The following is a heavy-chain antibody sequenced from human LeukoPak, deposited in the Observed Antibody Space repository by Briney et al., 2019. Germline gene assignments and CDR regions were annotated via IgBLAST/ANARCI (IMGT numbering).Heavy chain of an antibody. CDR1: GFTFSSYA. D-gene: IGHD3-9*01. Sequence: GASLRLSCAASGFTFSSYAMSWVRQAPGKGLERVSAISGSGGSTYYADSVKGRFTISRDNSKNTLYLQMNSLRAEDTAVYYCAKDRPDILTGSQFDYWGQGTLVTVSS. V-gene: IGHV3-23*01. CDR2: ISGSGGST. CDR3: AKDRPDILTGSQFDY. J-gene: IGHJ4*02.